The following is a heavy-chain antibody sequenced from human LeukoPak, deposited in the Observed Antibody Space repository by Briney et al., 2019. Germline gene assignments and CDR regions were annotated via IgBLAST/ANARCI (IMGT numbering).Heavy chain of an antibody. J-gene: IGHJ4*02. CDR3: ARDFGTTGWHTFDY. CDR2: THYMSKWYN. CDR1: GDSVSSKNRA. D-gene: IGHD6-19*01. V-gene: IGHV6-1*01. Sequence: SQTLSLTCAVSGDSVSSKNRAGNWIRQSPSRGLEWLGTTHYMSKWYNEYAESMEGRMTISQDTSKNQYSLHLNSVTPDDTAVYYCARDFGTTGWHTFDYWGQGTLVSVSS.